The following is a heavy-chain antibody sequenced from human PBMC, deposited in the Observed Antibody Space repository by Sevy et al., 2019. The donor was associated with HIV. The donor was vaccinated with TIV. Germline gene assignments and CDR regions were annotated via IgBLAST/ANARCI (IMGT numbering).Heavy chain of an antibody. CDR3: ARPNSMASYTLDV. Sequence: SETLSLTSTVSGGSISSSSYYWAWIRQSPGKGLEWIGSIYYTGTTHSNPSLKSRVTISKDISKNQFFLRLRSVTAADTAMYFCARPNSMASYTLDVWGQGTTVTVSS. CDR1: GGSISSSSYY. J-gene: IGHJ6*02. D-gene: IGHD3-10*01. V-gene: IGHV4-39*01. CDR2: IYYTGTT.